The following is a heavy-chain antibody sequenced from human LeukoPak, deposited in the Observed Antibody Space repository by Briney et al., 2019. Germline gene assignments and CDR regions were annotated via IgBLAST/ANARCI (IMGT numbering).Heavy chain of an antibody. CDR2: VYPGDSDM. Sequence: GESLKISCKAVGYVFSDFWIAWVRPVPGKGLEYMGSVYPGDSDMRYSPSFRGHVIISADRATHTAYLQWSSLNASDSAVYFCVKPRQQFDYFDYWGQGTLVTVSS. D-gene: IGHD4-11*01. CDR1: GYVFSDFW. CDR3: VKPRQQFDYFDY. J-gene: IGHJ4*02. V-gene: IGHV5-51*01.